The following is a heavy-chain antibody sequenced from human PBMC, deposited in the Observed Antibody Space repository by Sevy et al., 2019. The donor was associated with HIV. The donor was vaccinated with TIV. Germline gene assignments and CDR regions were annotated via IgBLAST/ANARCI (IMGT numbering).Heavy chain of an antibody. D-gene: IGHD2-8*01. Sequence: GGSLRLSCAASGFTFSKYSMSWVRQPPGKGLEWVSTLSFGGGEINYADFVKGGFTISRDNSKNSLYLQMNNLSPEDTAVYYCAREGCTKPHDYWGQGTLVTVSS. CDR3: AREGCTKPHDY. J-gene: IGHJ4*02. CDR1: GFTFSKYS. V-gene: IGHV3-23*01. CDR2: LSFGGGEI.